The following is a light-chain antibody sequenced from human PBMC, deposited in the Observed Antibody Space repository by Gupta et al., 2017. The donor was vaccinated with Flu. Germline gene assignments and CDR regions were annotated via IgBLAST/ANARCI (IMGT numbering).Light chain of an antibody. CDR1: QSITTW. CDR2: KAS. CDR3: QQYNSYPWT. V-gene: IGKV1-5*03. Sequence: DIQMTQSPSTLSASVGDTVTITCRASQSITTWLAWYQQIPGKAPNLLIFKASSLEGGVPSRFSGSGSGTEFTLTISSLQPDDFATYFCQQYNSYPWTFGQETKVEI. J-gene: IGKJ1*01.